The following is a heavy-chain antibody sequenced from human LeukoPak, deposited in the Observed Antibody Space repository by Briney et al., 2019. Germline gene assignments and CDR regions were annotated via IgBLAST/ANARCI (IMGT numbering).Heavy chain of an antibody. CDR3: ARAYVEPRNLDYYYYMDV. V-gene: IGHV1-46*01. CDR1: GYTFTSYY. Sequence: VASVKVSCKASGYTFTSYYMHWVRQAPGQGLEWMGIINPSGGSTSYAQKFQGRVTMTRDTSTSTVYMELSSLRSEDTAVYYCARAYVEPRNLDYYYYMDVWGKGTTVTISS. D-gene: IGHD1-14*01. CDR2: INPSGGST. J-gene: IGHJ6*03.